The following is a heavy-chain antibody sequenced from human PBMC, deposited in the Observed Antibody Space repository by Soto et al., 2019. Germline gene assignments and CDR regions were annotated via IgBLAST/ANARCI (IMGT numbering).Heavy chain of an antibody. D-gene: IGHD3-22*01. CDR3: AKSPGMYYYDSSGYYHYDY. CDR1: GFTFSSYA. CDR2: ISGSGVST. V-gene: IGHV3-23*01. Sequence: GGSLRLSCAASGFTFSSYAMSWVRQAPGKGLEWVSAISGSGVSTYYADSVKGRFTISRDNSKNTLYLQMNSLRAEDTAVFYCAKSPGMYYYDSSGYYHYDYWGQGTLVTVSS. J-gene: IGHJ4*02.